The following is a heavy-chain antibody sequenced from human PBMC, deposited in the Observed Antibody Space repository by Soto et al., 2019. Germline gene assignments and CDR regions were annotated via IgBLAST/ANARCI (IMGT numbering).Heavy chain of an antibody. CDR1: GYTFTSYG. CDR2: ISAYNGNT. V-gene: IGHV1-18*01. D-gene: IGHD3-9*01. J-gene: IGHJ4*02. Sequence: GASVKVSCNASGYTFTSYGISWVRQAPGQGLEWMGWISAYNGNTNYAQKLQGRVTMTTDTSTSTAYMELRSLRSDDTAVYYCARDNEDILTGYYNRGSSDYWGQGTLVTVSS. CDR3: ARDNEDILTGYYNRGSSDY.